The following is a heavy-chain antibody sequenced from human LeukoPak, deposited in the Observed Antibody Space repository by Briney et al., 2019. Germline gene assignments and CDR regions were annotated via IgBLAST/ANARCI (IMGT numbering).Heavy chain of an antibody. CDR2: IYSSGST. Sequence: SETLSLTCTVSGGSITSYYWSWIRQPPGKGLEWIGYIYSSGSTSYNPSLKSRVTISIDTSKNQFSLNLSSATAADTAVYYCARGGHRPHYDILTGYDYWGQGTLVTVSS. J-gene: IGHJ4*02. CDR1: GGSITSYY. V-gene: IGHV4-59*01. D-gene: IGHD3-9*01. CDR3: ARGGHRPHYDILTGYDY.